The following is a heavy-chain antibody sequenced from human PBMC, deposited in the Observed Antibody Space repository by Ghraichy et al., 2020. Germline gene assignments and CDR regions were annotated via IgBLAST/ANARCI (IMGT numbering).Heavy chain of an antibody. CDR2: MNPNSGNT. V-gene: IGHV1-8*01. J-gene: IGHJ6*02. D-gene: IGHD5-18*01. Sequence: ASVKVSCKASGYTFTSYDINWVRQATGQGLEWMGWMNPNSGNTGYAQKFQGRVTMTRNTSISTAYMELSSLRSEDTAVYYCARGFGHEWIQLWSPNNYYYYYYGMDVWGQGTTVTVSS. CDR1: GYTFTSYD. CDR3: ARGFGHEWIQLWSPNNYYYYYYGMDV.